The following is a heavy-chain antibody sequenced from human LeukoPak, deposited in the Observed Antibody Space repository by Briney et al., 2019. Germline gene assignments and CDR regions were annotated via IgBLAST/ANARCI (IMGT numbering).Heavy chain of an antibody. CDR2: ISSNGGST. CDR3: ARAVRIAAREDWFDR. V-gene: IGHV3-64*01. D-gene: IGHD6-6*01. Sequence: GGSLRLSCAASGFTFSSYAMHWVRQAPGKGLEYVSAISSNGGSTYYANSVKGRFTISRDNSKNTLYLQMGSLRAEDMAVYYCARAVRIAAREDWFDRWGQGTLVTVSS. CDR1: GFTFSSYA. J-gene: IGHJ5*02.